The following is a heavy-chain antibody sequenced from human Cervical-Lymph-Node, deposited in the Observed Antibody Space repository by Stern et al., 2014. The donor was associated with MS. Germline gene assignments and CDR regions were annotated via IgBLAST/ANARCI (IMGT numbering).Heavy chain of an antibody. CDR3: TRGNPVRYFDWHPDLRFDP. CDR1: GYTFTSYA. D-gene: IGHD3-9*01. Sequence: QVQLEQSGAEVKKPGASVKLSCKASGYTFTSYAMHWVRQAPGHRHEWMGWITDGNDNAKYSQKFQGRVTITRDTSANTAYMELSSLKSEDTAVYYCTRGNPVRYFDWHPDLRFDPWGQGTLVTVSS. CDR2: ITDGNDNA. J-gene: IGHJ5*02. V-gene: IGHV1-3*01.